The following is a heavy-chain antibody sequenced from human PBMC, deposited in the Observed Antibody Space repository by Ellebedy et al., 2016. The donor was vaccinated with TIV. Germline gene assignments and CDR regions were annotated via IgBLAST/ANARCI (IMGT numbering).Heavy chain of an antibody. J-gene: IGHJ4*02. CDR2: IYDSGST. Sequence: MPSETLSLTCTVTGDSISSYYRTWIRQPPGKGPEWIGYIYDSGSTNYNPSLKSRATISLDTSMHQFSLKLSSVPAADTAVYYCARQSDSSGWSFDYWGQGTLVPVSS. D-gene: IGHD6-19*01. CDR1: GDSISSYY. V-gene: IGHV4-59*08. CDR3: ARQSDSSGWSFDY.